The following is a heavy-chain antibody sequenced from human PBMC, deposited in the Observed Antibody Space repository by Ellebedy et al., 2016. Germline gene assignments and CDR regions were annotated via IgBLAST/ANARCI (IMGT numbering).Heavy chain of an antibody. Sequence: ASVKVSCKTSGYTFTNYGISWARQAPGQGLEWMGWISAYNGNTNSAQKFQGRVTMTPDTSTSTAYMELSSLRADDTAVYYCARAVHCGGDCYPHWGQGTLVTVSS. CDR2: ISAYNGNT. D-gene: IGHD2-21*02. V-gene: IGHV1-18*01. J-gene: IGHJ4*02. CDR1: GYTFTNYG. CDR3: ARAVHCGGDCYPH.